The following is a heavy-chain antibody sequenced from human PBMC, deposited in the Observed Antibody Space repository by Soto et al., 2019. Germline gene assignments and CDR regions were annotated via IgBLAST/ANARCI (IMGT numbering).Heavy chain of an antibody. J-gene: IGHJ6*02. CDR2: IIPIFGTA. V-gene: IGHV1-69*13. CDR3: AASTVVVTAIRGYYYYYGMDV. D-gene: IGHD2-21*02. Sequence: GASVKVSCKASGGTFRSYAISWVRQAPGQGLEWMGGIIPIFGTANYAQKFQGRVTITADESTSTAYMELSSLRSEDTAVYYCAASTVVVTAIRGYYYYYGMDVWGQGTTVTVSS. CDR1: GGTFRSYA.